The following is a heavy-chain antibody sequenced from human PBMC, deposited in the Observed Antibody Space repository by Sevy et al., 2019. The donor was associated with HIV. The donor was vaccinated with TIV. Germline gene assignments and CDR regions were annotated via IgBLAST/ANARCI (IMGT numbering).Heavy chain of an antibody. CDR3: ARDVVVRGVFPTYYYHYYMDV. CDR1: GGSITSLY. CDR2: INTRGDT. V-gene: IGHV4-4*07. D-gene: IGHD3-10*01. J-gene: IGHJ6*03. Sequence: SETLSLTCTVSGGSITSLYWNWIRQPAGKGLEWIGRINTRGDTHYNPSLKSRVTMSLDTSQKHFSLKLTSVIAADTAVYYCARDVVVRGVFPTYYYHYYMDVWGKGTTVTVSS.